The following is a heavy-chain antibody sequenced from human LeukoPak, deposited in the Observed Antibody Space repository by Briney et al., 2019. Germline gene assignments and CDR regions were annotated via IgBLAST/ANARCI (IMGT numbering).Heavy chain of an antibody. V-gene: IGHV4-34*01. J-gene: IGHJ5*02. D-gene: IGHD3-10*01. Sequence: SETLSLTCAVYGGSFSGYYWSWIRQPPGKGLEWIGEINHSGSTNYNPSLKSRVTISVDTSKNQFSLKLSSVTAADTAVYYCATFYLPRRGGVRGVRWFDPWGQGTLVTVSS. CDR2: INHSGST. CDR3: ATFYLPRRGGVRGVRWFDP. CDR1: GGSFSGYY.